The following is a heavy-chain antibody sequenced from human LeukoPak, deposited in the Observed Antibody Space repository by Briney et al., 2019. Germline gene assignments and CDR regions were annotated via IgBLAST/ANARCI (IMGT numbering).Heavy chain of an antibody. V-gene: IGHV3-74*01. CDR3: ARGRYFSPYYFDY. CDR2: INGDGSTT. D-gene: IGHD3-9*01. J-gene: IGHJ4*02. Sequence: HPGGSLRLSRVASGFTFSSYWIHWVRQAPGKGLVWVSRINGDGSTTIYADSVKGRFTISRDNAKNTLYLQMNSLRADDTAVYSCARGRYFSPYYFDYWGQGTLVTVSS. CDR1: GFTFSSYW.